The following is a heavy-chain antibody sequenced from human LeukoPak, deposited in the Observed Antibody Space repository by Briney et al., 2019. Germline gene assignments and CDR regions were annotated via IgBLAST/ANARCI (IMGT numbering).Heavy chain of an antibody. D-gene: IGHD6-19*01. CDR3: AREKSEEWLGKYYYYGMDV. CDR2: IYYSGST. Sequence: LETLSLTCTVSGGSISSYYWSWIRQPPGKGLEWIGYIYYSGSTNYNPSLKSRVTISVDTSKNQFSLKLSSVTAADTAVYYCAREKSEEWLGKYYYYGMDVWGKGTTVTVSS. J-gene: IGHJ6*04. V-gene: IGHV4-59*01. CDR1: GGSISSYY.